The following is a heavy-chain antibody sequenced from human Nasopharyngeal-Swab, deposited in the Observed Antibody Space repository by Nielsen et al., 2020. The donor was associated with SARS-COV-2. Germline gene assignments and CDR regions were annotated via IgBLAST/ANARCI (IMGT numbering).Heavy chain of an antibody. CDR3: ARRYFDSLYGMDV. J-gene: IGHJ6*02. CDR1: GGSISSYY. CDR2: MYYSGST. D-gene: IGHD3-9*01. Sequence: SDTLSLTCTVSGGSISSYYWSWIRQPPGKGLEWIGYMYYSGSTKYNPSLKSRVTISVDRSKNQFSLRLSSVTAADTAVYYCARRYFDSLYGMDVWGQGTTVTVSS. V-gene: IGHV4-59*01.